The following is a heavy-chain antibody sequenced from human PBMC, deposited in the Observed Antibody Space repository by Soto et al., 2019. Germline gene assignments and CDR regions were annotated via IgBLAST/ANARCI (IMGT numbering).Heavy chain of an antibody. CDR3: AKRRLVDTTFDY. V-gene: IGHV3-23*01. CDR1: GFTFSSYA. D-gene: IGHD5-18*01. Sequence: HPGGSLRLSCAASGFTFSSYAMSWVRQAPGKGLEWVSAISGSGGSTYYADSVKGRFTISRDNSKNTLYLQMNSLRAEDTAVYYCAKRRLVDTTFDYWGQGTLVTVSS. CDR2: ISGSGGST. J-gene: IGHJ4*02.